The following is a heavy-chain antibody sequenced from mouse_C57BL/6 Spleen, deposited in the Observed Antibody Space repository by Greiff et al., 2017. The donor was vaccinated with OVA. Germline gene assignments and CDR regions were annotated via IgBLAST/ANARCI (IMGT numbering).Heavy chain of an antibody. D-gene: IGHD2-12*01. J-gene: IGHJ2*01. Sequence: EVKLVESGGGLVKPGGSLKLSCAASGFTFSSYAMSWVRQTPEKRLEWVATLSDGGSYTYYPDNVKGRFTISRDNAKNNLYLQMRHLKSEDTAMYYCARTTFDYWGQGTTLTVSS. CDR1: GFTFSSYA. V-gene: IGHV5-4*03. CDR3: ARTTFDY. CDR2: LSDGGSYT.